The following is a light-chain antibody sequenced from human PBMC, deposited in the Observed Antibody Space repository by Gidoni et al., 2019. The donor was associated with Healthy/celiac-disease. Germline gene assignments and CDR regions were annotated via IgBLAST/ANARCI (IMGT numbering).Light chain of an antibody. Sequence: RQMNQSPSTLSASVGDRVTITCLASQCISSWLAWYQQKPGKAPKLLIYKASSLESGVPSRFSCSGSGTEFTLTLSSLLPDDFATYYCQQYNSYPLTFXQXTKVEIK. CDR1: QCISSW. V-gene: IGKV1-5*03. CDR3: QQYNSYPLT. CDR2: KAS. J-gene: IGKJ1*01.